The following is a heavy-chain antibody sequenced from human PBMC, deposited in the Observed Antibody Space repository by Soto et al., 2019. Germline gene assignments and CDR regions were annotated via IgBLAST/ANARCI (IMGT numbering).Heavy chain of an antibody. J-gene: IGHJ1*01. CDR1: GFTFSSYG. CDR2: IWYDGSNK. Sequence: QVQLVESGGGVVQPGRSLRLSCAASGFTFSSYGMHWVRQAPGKGLEWVAVIWYDGSNKYYADSVTGRFTISRDNSKNTRYLQMNSLRAEDTAVYYCARARLGEGYFQHWGQGTLVTVSS. V-gene: IGHV3-33*01. D-gene: IGHD4-17*01. CDR3: ARARLGEGYFQH.